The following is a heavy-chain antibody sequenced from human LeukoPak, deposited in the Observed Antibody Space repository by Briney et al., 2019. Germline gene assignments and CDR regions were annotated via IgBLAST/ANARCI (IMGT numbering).Heavy chain of an antibody. Sequence: PSETLTLTCTVSSGSISNYYWSWVRQPPRKGLEWIGYIYYSGSTNYNPSLKSRVTISVDTSRNQFSLRLSSVTAADTAEYFCARLQMRYSYGTLSDYWGQGTLVTVSS. D-gene: IGHD5-18*01. J-gene: IGHJ4*02. CDR2: IYYSGST. CDR3: ARLQMRYSYGTLSDY. V-gene: IGHV4-59*08. CDR1: SGSISNYY.